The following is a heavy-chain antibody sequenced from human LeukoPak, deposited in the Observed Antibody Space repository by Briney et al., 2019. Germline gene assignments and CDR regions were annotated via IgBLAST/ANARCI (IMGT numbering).Heavy chain of an antibody. Sequence: ASVKVSCKASGGTFSSYAISWVRQAPGQGLEWMGWMNPNSGNTGYAQKFQGRVTMTRNTSISTAYMELSSLRSEDTAVYYCARGVPGSSPDYWGQGTLVTVSS. CDR2: MNPNSGNT. V-gene: IGHV1-8*02. D-gene: IGHD6-6*01. J-gene: IGHJ4*02. CDR1: GGTFSSYA. CDR3: ARGVPGSSPDY.